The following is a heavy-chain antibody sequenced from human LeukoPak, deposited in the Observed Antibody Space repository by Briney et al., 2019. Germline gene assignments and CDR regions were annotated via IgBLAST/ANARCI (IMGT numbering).Heavy chain of an antibody. CDR2: ISYDGSNK. Sequence: PGGSLRLSCAASGFTFSSYGMHWVRQAPGKGLEWVAVISYDGSNKYYADSVKGRFTISRDNSKNTLYLQMNSLRAEDTAVYYCAKGIGIQLWFEPFDYWGQGTLVTVSS. J-gene: IGHJ4*02. CDR3: AKGIGIQLWFEPFDY. CDR1: GFTFSSYG. D-gene: IGHD5-18*01. V-gene: IGHV3-30*18.